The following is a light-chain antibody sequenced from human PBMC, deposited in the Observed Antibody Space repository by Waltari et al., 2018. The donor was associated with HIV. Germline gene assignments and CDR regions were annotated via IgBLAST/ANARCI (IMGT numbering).Light chain of an antibody. CDR2: YAS. CDR1: QSVSSY. CDR3: QQRSNWPPWT. Sequence: EIVLTQSPATLSLSPGERATISCRASQSVSSYLTWYQKKPGQAPRLLIYYASNRATGIPARFSGSGSGTDFTHTISSLEPGDFAVYYCQQRSNWPPWTFGQGTKVEIK. J-gene: IGKJ1*01. V-gene: IGKV3-11*01.